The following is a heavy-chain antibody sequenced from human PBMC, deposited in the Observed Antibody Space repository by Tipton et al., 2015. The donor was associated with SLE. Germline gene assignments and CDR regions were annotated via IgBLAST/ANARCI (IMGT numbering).Heavy chain of an antibody. CDR3: VFGDWLGLDY. Sequence: TLSLTCSVSGGSISSGVFYWSWVRQPPGKGLAWIGYIYYSGSTDYNPSLKSRVTISVDTSKNQFSLKLSSVTAADTAVYYCVFGDWLGLDYWGQGTLVTVSS. V-gene: IGHV4-30-4*01. CDR1: GGSISSGVFY. D-gene: IGHD3-9*01. CDR2: IYYSGST. J-gene: IGHJ4*02.